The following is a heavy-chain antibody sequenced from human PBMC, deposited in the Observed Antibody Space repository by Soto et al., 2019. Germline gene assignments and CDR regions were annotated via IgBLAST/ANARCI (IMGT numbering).Heavy chain of an antibody. CDR1: GFTFSSYS. D-gene: IGHD6-13*01. CDR2: ISSSSSTI. J-gene: IGHJ5*02. CDR3: ARHPERIAESGWFDP. Sequence: EVQLVESGGGLVQPGGSLRLSCAASGFTFSSYSMNWVRQAPGKGLEWVSYISSSSSTIYYADSVKGRFTISRDNAKNYLYLQTDSLRAEDTAVYYGARHPERIAESGWFDPCGQGTLVTVSS. V-gene: IGHV3-48*01.